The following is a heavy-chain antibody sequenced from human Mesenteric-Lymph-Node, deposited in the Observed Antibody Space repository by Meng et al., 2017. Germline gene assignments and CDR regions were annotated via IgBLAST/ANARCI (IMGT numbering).Heavy chain of an antibody. J-gene: IGHJ3*02. CDR2: IYYSGST. D-gene: IGHD3-22*01. CDR3: ARGGYYYDSSGYYSDAFDI. CDR1: GGSISSGGYY. V-gene: IGHV4-31*01. Sequence: SETLSLTCTVSGGSISSGGYYWSWIRQHPGKGLEWTGYIYYSGSTYYNPSLKSLVTISVDTSKNQFSLKLSSVTAADTAVYYCARGGYYYDSSGYYSDAFDIWGQGTMVTVSS.